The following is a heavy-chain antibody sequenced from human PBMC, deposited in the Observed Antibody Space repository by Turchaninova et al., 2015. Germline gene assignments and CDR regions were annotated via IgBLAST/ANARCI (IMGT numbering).Heavy chain of an antibody. CDR1: GGSNSSSSYD. D-gene: IGHD2-21*01. J-gene: IGHJ4*02. Sequence: QLQLQESGPGLVKPSETLSLTSRVSGGSNSSSSYDWGWFRQPPGKGLEWIGTIYYGGSTYYDPSLESRVTISVDTSQNQFSLILSSVTAADTAVYYCARYHIASAYCDYWGQGTLVTVSS. CDR2: IYYGGST. CDR3: ARYHIASAYCDY. V-gene: IGHV4-39*01.